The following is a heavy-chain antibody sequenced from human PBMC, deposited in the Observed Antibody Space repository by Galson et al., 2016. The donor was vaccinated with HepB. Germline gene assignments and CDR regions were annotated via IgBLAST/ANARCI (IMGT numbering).Heavy chain of an antibody. V-gene: IGHV3-23*01. CDR1: GFTFSNYA. CDR2: ISGGSGSGSI. CDR3: AKDGSYSGNLHGYFDY. J-gene: IGHJ4*02. D-gene: IGHD1-26*01. Sequence: SLRLSCAVSGFTFSNYAMTWVRQAPGKGLEWVSVISGGSGSGSIYYTDSVKGRFTISRDNADNSLSLQMNSLSGDDTALYYCAKDGSYSGNLHGYFDYWGQGTLVTVSS.